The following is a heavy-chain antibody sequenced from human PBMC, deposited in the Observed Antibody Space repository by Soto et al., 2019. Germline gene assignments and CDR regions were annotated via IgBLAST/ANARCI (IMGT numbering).Heavy chain of an antibody. CDR1: GFTFGTYW. CDR3: SRGERSHFDS. J-gene: IGHJ4*02. D-gene: IGHD6-25*01. V-gene: IGHV3-74*01. Sequence: PGGSLRLSCAVSGFTFGTYWMHWVRQVPGKGLVWVARINSDGSGTSYADSVKGRFTISRDNAKNTLFLQMNSLGADDSALYYCSRGERSHFDSWGPGTLVTVSS. CDR2: INSDGSGT.